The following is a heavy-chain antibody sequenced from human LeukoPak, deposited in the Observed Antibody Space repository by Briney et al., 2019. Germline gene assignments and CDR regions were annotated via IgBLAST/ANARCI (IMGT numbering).Heavy chain of an antibody. Sequence: PSETLSLTCAVYGGSFSSYYWSWIRQPPGKGLEWIGYIYYSGSTNYNPSLKSRVTISVDTSKNQFSLKLSSVTAADTAVYYCARSRPGYCSGGSCYEYYYGMDVWGQGTTVTVSS. D-gene: IGHD2-15*01. CDR3: ARSRPGYCSGGSCYEYYYGMDV. CDR1: GGSFSSYY. V-gene: IGHV4-59*01. J-gene: IGHJ6*02. CDR2: IYYSGST.